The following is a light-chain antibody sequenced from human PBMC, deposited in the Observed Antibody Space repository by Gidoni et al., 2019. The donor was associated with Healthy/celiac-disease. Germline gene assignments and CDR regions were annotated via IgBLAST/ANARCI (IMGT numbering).Light chain of an antibody. V-gene: IGKV1-33*01. CDR1: QDISNL. CDR3: QQYDNLPLT. J-gene: IGKJ5*01. Sequence: DVQMTQSPSSLSASVGDRVNITCQASQDISNLLNWYKQKPGKAPKLLIYDASYLETGVPSRFSASGSGTDFTFTSGSLQPEDSATYFCQQYDNLPLTFXQXTRLEIK. CDR2: DAS.